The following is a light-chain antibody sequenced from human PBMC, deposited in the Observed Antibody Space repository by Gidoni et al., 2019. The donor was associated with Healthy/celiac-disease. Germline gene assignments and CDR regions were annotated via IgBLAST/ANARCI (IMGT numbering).Light chain of an antibody. CDR2: GAS. CDR3: QQYNNWPRT. CDR1: QSVSSN. V-gene: IGKV3-15*01. J-gene: IGKJ1*01. Sequence: EIVMTQSPATLSLSPGERATLSCRAIQSVSSNLAGYQQKPGQAPRLLIYGASTRATGIPARFSGRGSGTEFTLTISSLQSEDFAVYYCQQYNNWPRTFGQGTKVEIK.